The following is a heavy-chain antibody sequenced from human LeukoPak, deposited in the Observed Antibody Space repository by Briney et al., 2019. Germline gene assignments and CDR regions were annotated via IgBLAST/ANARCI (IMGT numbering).Heavy chain of an antibody. CDR3: ARGRFLEWLLYHPTFDY. J-gene: IGHJ4*02. V-gene: IGHV1-69*01. CDR1: GGTFGSYA. D-gene: IGHD3-3*01. Sequence: SVKVSCKASGGTFGSYAISWVRQAPGQGLEWMGGIIPIFGTANYAQKFQGRVTITADESTSTAYMELSSLRSEDTAVHYCARGRFLEWLLYHPTFDYWGQGTLVTVSS. CDR2: IIPIFGTA.